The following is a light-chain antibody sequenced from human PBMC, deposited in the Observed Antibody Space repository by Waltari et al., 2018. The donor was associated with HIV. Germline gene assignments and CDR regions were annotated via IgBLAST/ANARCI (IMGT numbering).Light chain of an antibody. V-gene: IGKV3-11*01. J-gene: IGKJ1*01. Sequence: EVVLTQSPVTLSLSPGDRATLSCRASQSVSSFLAWYQQKPGQAPRLLIYDASNRATGIPARFSGSGSGTDFTLTISSLEPEDFAVYFCQQRSNWLWTFGQGTKVEIK. CDR2: DAS. CDR3: QQRSNWLWT. CDR1: QSVSSF.